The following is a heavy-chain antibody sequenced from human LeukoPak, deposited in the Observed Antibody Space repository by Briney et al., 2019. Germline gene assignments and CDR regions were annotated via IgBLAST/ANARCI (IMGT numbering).Heavy chain of an antibody. CDR2: IYYSGST. D-gene: IGHD3-22*01. Sequence: SETLSLTCTVSGGSISSSSYYWGWIRQPPGKGLEWNGYIYYSGSTNYNPSLKSRVSMSVGTSKIQFSLKLSSVTAADTAVYYCARGNYYDPTTYYRAFDIWGQGTMVTVSS. CDR1: GGSISSSSYY. V-gene: IGHV4-61*05. CDR3: ARGNYYDPTTYYRAFDI. J-gene: IGHJ3*02.